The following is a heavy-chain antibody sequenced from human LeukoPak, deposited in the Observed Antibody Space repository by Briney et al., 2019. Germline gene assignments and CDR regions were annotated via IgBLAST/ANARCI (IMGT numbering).Heavy chain of an antibody. Sequence: GGSLRLSCAASGFTFSSYSMNWVRQAPGKGLEWVSSISSSSSYIYYADSVKGRFTISRDNAKNSLYLQMNSLRAEDTAVYYCARNGYDYPYYYYYYMDVWGKGTTVTVSS. CDR1: GFTFSSYS. CDR2: ISSSSSYI. V-gene: IGHV3-21*01. D-gene: IGHD5-12*01. J-gene: IGHJ6*03. CDR3: ARNGYDYPYYYYYYMDV.